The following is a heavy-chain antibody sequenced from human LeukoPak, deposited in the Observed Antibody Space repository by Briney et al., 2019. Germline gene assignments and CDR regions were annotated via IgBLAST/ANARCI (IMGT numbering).Heavy chain of an antibody. J-gene: IGHJ3*02. CDR2: IRYDGSNK. CDR3: ANPYDFWSGFSAPHI. D-gene: IGHD3-3*01. V-gene: IGHV3-30*02. CDR1: GFTFSSYA. Sequence: QPGGSLRLSCAASGFTFSSYAMSWVRQAPGKGLEWVAFIRYDGSNKYYADSVKGRFTISRDNSKNTLYLQMNSLRAEDTAVYYYANPYDFWSGFSAPHIWGQGTMVTVSS.